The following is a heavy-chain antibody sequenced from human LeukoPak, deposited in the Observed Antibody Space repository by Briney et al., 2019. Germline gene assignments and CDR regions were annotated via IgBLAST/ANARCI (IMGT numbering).Heavy chain of an antibody. CDR2: ISAYNGNT. D-gene: IGHD3-10*01. CDR3: AREGDMVRGVRSYYYGMDV. V-gene: IGHV1-18*04. Sequence: ASVKVSCKASGYTFTSYGISWVRPAPGQGREWMGWISAYNGNTNYAQKLQGRVTMATDTSTSTAYMELRSLRSDDTAVYYCAREGDMVRGVRSYYYGMDVWGKGTTVTVSS. CDR1: GYTFTSYG. J-gene: IGHJ6*04.